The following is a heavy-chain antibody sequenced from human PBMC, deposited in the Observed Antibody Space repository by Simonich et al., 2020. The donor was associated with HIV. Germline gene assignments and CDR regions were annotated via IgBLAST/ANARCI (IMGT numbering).Heavy chain of an antibody. D-gene: IGHD3-3*01. CDR2: SNHSGSS. V-gene: IGHV4-34*01. CDR1: GGSFSGYY. CDR3: ASGGPRFLEWLSPFDY. J-gene: IGHJ4*02. Sequence: QVQLQQWGAGLLKPSETLSLTRAVYGGSFSGYYWSWIRQPPGKGLEWMGESNHSGSSKYNPALKSRVTISVDTSKNQFSLKLSSVTAADTAVYYCASGGPRFLEWLSPFDYWGQGTLVTVSS.